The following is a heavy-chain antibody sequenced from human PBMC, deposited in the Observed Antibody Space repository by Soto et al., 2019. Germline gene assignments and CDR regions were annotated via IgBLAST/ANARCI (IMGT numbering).Heavy chain of an antibody. J-gene: IGHJ3*01. CDR3: ARGDRGAFDL. Sequence: EVQLVESGGGLVQPGESLRLSCAASGFTFSYYWMHWVRQAPGKGLVWVSRIHSDGSSTTYADSVKGRFTISRDNARNTLDLQMNSLGAEGTAVYYCARGDRGAFDLWGQGTVVTVSS. V-gene: IGHV3-74*01. D-gene: IGHD1-26*01. CDR2: IHSDGSST. CDR1: GFTFSYYW.